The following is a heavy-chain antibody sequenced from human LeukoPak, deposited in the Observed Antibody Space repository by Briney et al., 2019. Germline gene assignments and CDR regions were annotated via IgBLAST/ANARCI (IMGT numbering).Heavy chain of an antibody. CDR2: ISARDGNT. Sequence: ASVKVSCKASGYTFNIYGISWVRQAPGQGLEWMGWISARDGNTEYAQNLQGRVTMTTDTSTSTAYMELSSLRSEDTAVYYCARGAPSQGYFDYWGQGTLVTVSS. CDR3: ARGAPSQGYFDY. CDR1: GYTFNIYG. J-gene: IGHJ4*02. V-gene: IGHV1-18*01.